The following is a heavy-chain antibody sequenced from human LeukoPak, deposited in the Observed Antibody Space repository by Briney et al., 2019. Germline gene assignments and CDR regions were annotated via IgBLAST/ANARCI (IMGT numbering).Heavy chain of an antibody. CDR2: ISGSGGST. CDR3: AKDDYSYYAMDV. Sequence: GGSLRLSCAASGFAFSNYAMSWVRQAPGKGLEWVSTISGSGGSTFYADSVKGRFTISRDNSRNTLYLQMNSLRAEDTAIYYCAKDDYSYYAMDVWGRGTTVTVSS. J-gene: IGHJ6*02. CDR1: GFAFSNYA. V-gene: IGHV3-23*01.